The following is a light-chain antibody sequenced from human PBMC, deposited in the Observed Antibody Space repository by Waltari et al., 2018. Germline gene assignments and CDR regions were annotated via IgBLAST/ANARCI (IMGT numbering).Light chain of an antibody. CDR1: QGITSH. V-gene: IGKV1-9*01. J-gene: IGKJ2*01. Sequence: DIQLTQSPSFLSASVGDRVHITCRASQGITSHLAWYQQKSGRAPNFLIYAASTLRRGVPSRFSGSGSGTVFTLTINDLQPEDFATYYCQQLNSYLYSFGQGTEVVMK. CDR2: AAS. CDR3: QQLNSYLYS.